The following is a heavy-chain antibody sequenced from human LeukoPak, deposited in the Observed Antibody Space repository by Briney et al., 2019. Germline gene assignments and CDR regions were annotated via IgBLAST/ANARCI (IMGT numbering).Heavy chain of an antibody. J-gene: IGHJ5*02. V-gene: IGHV4-31*03. CDR1: GGSISSGGYY. CDR2: IYYSGST. D-gene: IGHD3-10*01. CDR3: AKNHYGSGNWFDP. Sequence: PSETLSLTCTVSGGSISSGGYYWSWIRQHPGKGLERIGYIYYSGSTYYNPSLKSRVTISVDTSKNQFSLKLSSVTAADTAVYYCAKNHYGSGNWFDPWGQGTLVTVSS.